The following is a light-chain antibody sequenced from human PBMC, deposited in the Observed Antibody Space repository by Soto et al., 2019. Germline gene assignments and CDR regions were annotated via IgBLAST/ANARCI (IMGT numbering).Light chain of an antibody. J-gene: IGLJ3*02. CDR2: DVT. V-gene: IGLV2-14*01. CDR1: SSDVGAYNY. CDR3: SSYTSTSTLCV. Sequence: ALTQPASVSGSPGQSITIPCTGTSSDVGAYNYVSWYQQPPGKAPKLLIYDVTHRPSGVSSRFSGSKSGNTASLTISGLQAEDEADYFCSSYTSTSTLCVFGGGTQLTVL.